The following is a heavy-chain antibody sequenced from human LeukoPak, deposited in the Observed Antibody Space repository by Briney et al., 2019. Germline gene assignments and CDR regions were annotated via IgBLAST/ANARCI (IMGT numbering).Heavy chain of an antibody. J-gene: IGHJ3*02. CDR3: ARDKEGDYSSSPGNAFDI. CDR2: ISSSSSYI. V-gene: IGHV3-21*01. D-gene: IGHD6-6*01. CDR1: GFTFSSYS. Sequence: GGSLRLSCAASGFTFSSYSMNWVRQAPGKGLEWVSSISSSSSYIYYADSVKGRFTISRDNAKNSLYLQMNSLRAEDTAVYYCARDKEGDYSSSPGNAFDIWGQGTMVTVSS.